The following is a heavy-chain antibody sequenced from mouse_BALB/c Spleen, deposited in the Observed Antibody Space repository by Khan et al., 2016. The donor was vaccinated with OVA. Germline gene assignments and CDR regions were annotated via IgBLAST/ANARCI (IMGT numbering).Heavy chain of an antibody. D-gene: IGHD2-14*01. CDR1: GYTFTDYI. CDR2: IFPGSDTP. J-gene: IGHJ3*01. CDR3: ARGGYSAFAY. V-gene: IGHV1-77*01. Sequence: QVQLQQSGPELVKPGASLKVSCKASGYTFTDYIIGWVKQSTRQGLEWIGDIFPGSDTPYYNEKFKDRATLTAEKSANTAYMQLSSLTSDDSAVYFCARGGYSAFAYWDQGTLVTVSA.